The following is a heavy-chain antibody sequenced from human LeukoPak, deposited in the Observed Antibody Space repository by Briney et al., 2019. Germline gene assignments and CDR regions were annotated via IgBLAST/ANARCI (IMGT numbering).Heavy chain of an antibody. D-gene: IGHD3-10*01. CDR1: GFTFSSYG. V-gene: IGHV3-23*01. Sequence: GGSLRLSCAASGFTFSSYGMSWVRQAPGKGLEWVSAISGSGGSTYYADSVKGRFTISRDNSKNTLYLRMNSLRAEDTAVYYCAKVMGAYGSGSRPRDWFDPWGQGTLVTVSS. CDR2: ISGSGGST. J-gene: IGHJ5*02. CDR3: AKVMGAYGSGSRPRDWFDP.